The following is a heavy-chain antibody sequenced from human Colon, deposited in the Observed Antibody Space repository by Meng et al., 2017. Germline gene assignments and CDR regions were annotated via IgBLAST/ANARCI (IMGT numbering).Heavy chain of an antibody. D-gene: IGHD6-19*01. CDR1: GGSISNYY. Sequence: VQLQASGPVLVRPSATLSLTCTGSGGSISNYYWSWIWQPPRKGLEWIGYIYYSGTTNYNPSLKSRVTISIDTSKNQFSLKLNSVTAADTAVYYCAGDSSGYNWLDPWGQGPLVTVSS. J-gene: IGHJ5*02. CDR3: AGDSSGYNWLDP. V-gene: IGHV4-59*01. CDR2: IYYSGTT.